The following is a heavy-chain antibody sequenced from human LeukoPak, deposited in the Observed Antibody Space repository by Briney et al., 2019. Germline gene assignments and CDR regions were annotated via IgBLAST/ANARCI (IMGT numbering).Heavy chain of an antibody. CDR2: INHSGST. J-gene: IGHJ4*02. CDR3: ARSKVAVAATRAENFDY. Sequence: SETLSLTCAVYGGSFSGYYWSWIRQPPGKGLEWIGEINHSGSTNYNPSLKSRVTISVDTSKNQFSLKLSSVTAADTAVYYCARSKVAVAATRAENFDYWGQGTLVTVSS. CDR1: GGSFSGYY. D-gene: IGHD2-15*01. V-gene: IGHV4-34*01.